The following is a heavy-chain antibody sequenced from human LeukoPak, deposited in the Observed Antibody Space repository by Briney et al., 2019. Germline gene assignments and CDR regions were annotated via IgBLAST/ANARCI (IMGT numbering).Heavy chain of an antibody. J-gene: IGHJ4*02. V-gene: IGHV3-30*02. CDR1: GFTFSSYA. D-gene: IGHD2-21*01. CDR2: IRSDGSNK. Sequence: GGSLRLSCAASGFTFSSYALHWVRQAPGKGLEWVTFIRSDGSNKYYADSVKGRFTISRDNSKNTLYLQMNSLRAEDTAIYYCAKDLFTTYYFFDYWGQGTLVTVSS. CDR3: AKDLFTTYYFFDY.